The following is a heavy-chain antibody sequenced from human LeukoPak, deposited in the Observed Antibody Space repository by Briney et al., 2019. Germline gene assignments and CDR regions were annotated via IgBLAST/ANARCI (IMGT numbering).Heavy chain of an antibody. V-gene: IGHV3-30*18. CDR1: GFTFSSYG. CDR3: AKRMSSGWYDDYFDY. J-gene: IGHJ4*02. CDR2: ISYDGSNK. Sequence: GRSLRLSCAASGFTFSSYGMHWVRQAPGKGLEWVAVISYDGSNKYCADSVKGRFTISRDNSKNTLYLQMNSLRAEDTAVYYCAKRMSSGWYDDYFDYWGQGTLVTVSS. D-gene: IGHD6-19*01.